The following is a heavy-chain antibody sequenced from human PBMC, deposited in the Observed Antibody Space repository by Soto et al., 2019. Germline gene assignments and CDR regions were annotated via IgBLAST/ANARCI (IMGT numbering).Heavy chain of an antibody. CDR1: GYTFTSYG. V-gene: IGHV1-18*01. CDR3: ARHRNTILGVVIYYYYYGMDV. D-gene: IGHD3-3*01. J-gene: IGHJ6*02. CDR2: ISAYKGNT. Sequence: QVQLVQSGAEVKKPGASVKVSCKASGYTFTSYGISWVRQAPGQGLEWIGWISAYKGNTNYAQKLQGRVTMTTDTPTSTAYMELRSLRSDDTAVYYCARHRNTILGVVIYYYYYGMDVWGQGTTVTVSS.